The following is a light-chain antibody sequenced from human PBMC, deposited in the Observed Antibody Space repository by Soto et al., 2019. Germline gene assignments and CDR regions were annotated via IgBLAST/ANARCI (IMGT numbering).Light chain of an antibody. V-gene: IGKV4-1*01. CDR2: WAS. CDR3: QQYYSIPQT. Sequence: DIVMTQSPDSLAVSLGERATINCKSSQSVLYSSNNKNYLAWYQQKPGQPPKLLISWASTRESGVSDRFSGSGSGTDFTLTISSLQAEDVAVYYGQQYYSIPQTFGQGTKVEIK. J-gene: IGKJ1*01. CDR1: QSVLYSSNNKNY.